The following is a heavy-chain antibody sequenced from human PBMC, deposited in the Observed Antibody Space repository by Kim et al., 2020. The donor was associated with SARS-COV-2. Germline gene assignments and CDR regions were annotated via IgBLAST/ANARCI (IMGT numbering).Heavy chain of an antibody. Sequence: GGSLRLSCAASGFTFSSYSMNWVRQAPGKGLEWVSSISSSSSYIYYADSVKGRFTISRDNAKNSLYLQMNSLRAEDTAVYYCARADYDILTGQAGYWGQGTLVTVSS. V-gene: IGHV3-21*01. D-gene: IGHD3-9*01. CDR3: ARADYDILTGQAGY. CDR1: GFTFSSYS. J-gene: IGHJ4*02. CDR2: ISSSSSYI.